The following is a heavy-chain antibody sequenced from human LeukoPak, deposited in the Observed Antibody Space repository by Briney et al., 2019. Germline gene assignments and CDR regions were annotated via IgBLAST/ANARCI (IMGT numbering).Heavy chain of an antibody. CDR3: AKALYGGNTV. D-gene: IGHD4-23*01. V-gene: IGHV3-7*03. Sequence: GGSLRLSCAVSGFTFSNYWMSWVRQAPGKGLEWVAHIKQDESEKYYVDSVKGRFTISRDNAKNSLYLQMNSLRAEDTALYYCAKALYGGNTVWGQGTLVTVSS. CDR2: IKQDESEK. J-gene: IGHJ4*02. CDR1: GFTFSNYW.